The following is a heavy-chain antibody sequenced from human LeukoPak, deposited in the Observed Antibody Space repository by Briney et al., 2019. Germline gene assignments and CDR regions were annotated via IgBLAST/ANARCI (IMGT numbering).Heavy chain of an antibody. CDR1: GYTFTHYY. V-gene: IGHV1-2*06. CDR2: INPNGGGT. J-gene: IGHJ4*02. Sequence: ASVKVSYKASGYTFTHYYMHWVGQAPGQGREWLGRINPNGGGTKFAQTVQDRVTMTRDTSINTAYMELSRLRSEDTAAYDCARDNPYYDFWSGYSQFDYWGQGTLVTVSS. D-gene: IGHD3-3*01. CDR3: ARDNPYYDFWSGYSQFDY.